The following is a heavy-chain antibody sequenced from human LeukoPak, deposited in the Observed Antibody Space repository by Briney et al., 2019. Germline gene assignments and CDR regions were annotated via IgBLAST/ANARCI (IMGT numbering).Heavy chain of an antibody. CDR1: GGSISSGGYY. V-gene: IGHV4-31*03. D-gene: IGHD3-22*01. J-gene: IGHJ4*02. CDR3: ARWYYDNSGYRYFDY. CDR2: IYHSGST. Sequence: PSETLSLTCTVSGGSISSGGYYWRRFPQHPGTGLHWFECIYHSGSTNYHPSLKSRVTISADTSKNQFSLRLSSVTAADTAVYYCARWYYDNSGYRYFDYWGQGTLVTVSS.